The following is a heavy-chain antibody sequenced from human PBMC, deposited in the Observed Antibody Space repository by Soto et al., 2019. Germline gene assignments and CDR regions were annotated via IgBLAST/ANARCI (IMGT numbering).Heavy chain of an antibody. J-gene: IGHJ6*02. D-gene: IGHD2-2*01. Sequence: GESLKISCTVSGFTFSSYGMHWVRQAPGKGLEWVAVTWYGGGNKYYSDSVKGRFTISRDNSKNTLYLQMNSLRAEDTAVYYCVREGCCSSSSCYSGLYYGMDVWGQGTTVTVSS. CDR1: GFTFSSYG. CDR2: TWYGGGNK. V-gene: IGHV3-33*01. CDR3: VREGCCSSSSCYSGLYYGMDV.